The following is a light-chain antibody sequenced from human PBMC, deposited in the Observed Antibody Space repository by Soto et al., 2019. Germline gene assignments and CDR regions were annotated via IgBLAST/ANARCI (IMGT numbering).Light chain of an antibody. Sequence: EIVMTQSPGTLYLSPGERATLSCRASQSVSSSYLAWYQQKPGQAPRLLIYRASSRATGIPDRFSGSGSGTDFTLTISRLEPEDFAVYYCEQYGSSPLYTFGQGTKLEIK. V-gene: IGKV3-20*01. CDR2: RAS. J-gene: IGKJ2*01. CDR3: EQYGSSPLYT. CDR1: QSVSSSY.